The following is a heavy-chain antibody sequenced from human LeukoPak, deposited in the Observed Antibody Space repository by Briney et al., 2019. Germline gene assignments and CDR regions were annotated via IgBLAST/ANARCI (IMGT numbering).Heavy chain of an antibody. Sequence: GSLRLSCAASGFTFRIYWMTWVRQAPGKGLEWIGEINHSGSTNYNPSLKSRVTISVDTSKNQFSLKLSSVTAADTAVYYCASYPTPGNESGYYYYMDVWGKGTTVTVSS. D-gene: IGHD1-1*01. CDR3: ASYPTPGNESGYYYYMDV. CDR2: INHSGST. J-gene: IGHJ6*03. CDR1: GFTFRIYW. V-gene: IGHV4-34*01.